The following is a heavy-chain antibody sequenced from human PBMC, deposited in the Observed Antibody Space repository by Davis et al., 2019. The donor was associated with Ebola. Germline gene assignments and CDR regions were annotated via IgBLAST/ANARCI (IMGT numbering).Heavy chain of an antibody. V-gene: IGHV3-48*02. J-gene: IGHJ5*01. CDR3: AKTLGSSSRGWFDS. D-gene: IGHD3-10*01. CDR1: GFTFSSSS. Sequence: PGGSLTLSCTASGFTFSSSSMAWVRQAPGTGLEWVAYICSSGSTIYYEDSVKGRFTISRDNADNTLLLQMDGLGDEDTAVYYCAKTLGSSSRGWFDSWGLGTLVNVSS. CDR2: ICSSGSTI.